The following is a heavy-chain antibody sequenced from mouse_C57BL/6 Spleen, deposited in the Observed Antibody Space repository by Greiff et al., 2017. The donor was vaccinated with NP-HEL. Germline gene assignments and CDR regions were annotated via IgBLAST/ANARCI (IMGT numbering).Heavy chain of an antibody. D-gene: IGHD2-3*01. Sequence: VKLMESGPGLVQPSQSLSITCTVSGFSLTSYGVHWVRQSPGKGLEWLGVIWRGGSTDYNAAFMSRLSITKDNSKSQVFFKMNSLQADDTAIYYCAKKDGYYAYAMDYWGQGTSVTVSS. CDR2: IWRGGST. V-gene: IGHV2-5*01. J-gene: IGHJ4*01. CDR1: GFSLTSYG. CDR3: AKKDGYYAYAMDY.